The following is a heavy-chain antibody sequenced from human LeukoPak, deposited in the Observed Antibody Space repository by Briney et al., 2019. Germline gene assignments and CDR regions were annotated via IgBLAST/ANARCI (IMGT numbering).Heavy chain of an antibody. CDR3: ARSSRWFFDY. CDR1: GYSFTRNW. J-gene: IGHJ4*02. V-gene: IGHV5-51*01. D-gene: IGHD3-9*01. CDR2: IYPGDSDT. Sequence: GESLKISRKGYGYSFTRNWIGWVRQMPGKGLEGMGIIYPGDSDTRYSPSLQGQVTISADKSISTAYLQWSSLKASDTAMYYCARSSRWFFDYWGQGTLVTVSS.